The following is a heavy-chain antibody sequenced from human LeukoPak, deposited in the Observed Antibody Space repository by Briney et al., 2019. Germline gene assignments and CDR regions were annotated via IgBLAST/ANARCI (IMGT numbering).Heavy chain of an antibody. CDR1: GDSVSSYY. D-gene: IGHD2-8*02. J-gene: IGHJ4*02. V-gene: IGHV4-59*08. CDR2: IHYSGST. Sequence: PSETLSLTCTVCGDSVSSYYWSWIRQPPGKGLEWIGYIHYSGSTNYNPSLKSRVTISGDTSKNQFSLKLSSVTAADTAVYYCARHWSRYFDYWGQGSLVTVSS. CDR3: ARHWSRYFDY.